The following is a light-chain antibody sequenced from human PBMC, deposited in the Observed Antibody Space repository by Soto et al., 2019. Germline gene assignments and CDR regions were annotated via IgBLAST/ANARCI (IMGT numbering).Light chain of an antibody. CDR3: SSYTSRVTYV. CDR2: EVI. CDR1: SSDVGGYNY. Sequence: QSVLTQPASVSGSPGQSITISCTGTSSDVGGYNYVSWYQQHPGKAPKLMIYEVINRPSAVSDRFPGSKSGNTASLIISGLQAEDEADYYCSSYTSRVTYVFGTGTKVTVL. J-gene: IGLJ1*01. V-gene: IGLV2-14*01.